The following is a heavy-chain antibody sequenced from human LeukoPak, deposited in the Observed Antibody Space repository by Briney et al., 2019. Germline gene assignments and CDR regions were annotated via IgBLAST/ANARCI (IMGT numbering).Heavy chain of an antibody. CDR1: GGTFSSYA. CDR3: ARGVCSGGSCYRRGIIFDY. V-gene: IGHV1-8*02. Sequence: ASLKVSCKASGGTFSSYAISWVRQAPGQGLEWMGWMNPNSGNTGYAQKFQGRVTMTRNTSISTAYMELSSLRSEDTAVYYCARGVCSGGSCYRRGIIFDYWGQGTLVTVSS. CDR2: MNPNSGNT. J-gene: IGHJ4*02. D-gene: IGHD2-15*01.